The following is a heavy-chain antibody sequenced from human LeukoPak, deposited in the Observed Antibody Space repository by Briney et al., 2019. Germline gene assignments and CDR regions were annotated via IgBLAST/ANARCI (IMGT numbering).Heavy chain of an antibody. CDR3: ARTYGGDAFDI. D-gene: IGHD4-23*01. CDR2: LSSTSSAI. V-gene: IGHV3-48*02. J-gene: IGHJ3*02. CDR1: GFTFSSYS. Sequence: PGGSLRLSCRASGFTFSSYSLNWARQAPGKGLEWVSYLSSTSSAICYADSVKGRFTITRDNAKDSVDLQMNSLRDEDTGVYYCARTYGGDAFDIWGQETIVPVSS.